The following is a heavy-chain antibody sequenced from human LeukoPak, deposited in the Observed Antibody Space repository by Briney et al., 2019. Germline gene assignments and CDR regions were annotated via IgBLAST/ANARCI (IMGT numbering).Heavy chain of an antibody. V-gene: IGHV3-11*01. D-gene: IGHD5-12*01. J-gene: IGHJ3*02. CDR2: ISSSGSTI. Sequence: KPGGSLRLSCAASGFTFSDYYMSWIRQAPGKGLEWVSYISSSGSTIYYADSVKGRFTISRDNAKNSLYLQMNSLRAEDTAVYYCARDLNSGYEFYAFDIWGQGTMVTVSS. CDR3: ARDLNSGYEFYAFDI. CDR1: GFTFSDYY.